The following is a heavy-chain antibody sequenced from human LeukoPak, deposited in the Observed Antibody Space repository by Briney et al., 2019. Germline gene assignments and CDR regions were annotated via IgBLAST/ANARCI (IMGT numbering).Heavy chain of an antibody. CDR2: ISSSSSYI. D-gene: IGHD3-22*01. Sequence: GGSLRLSCAASGFTFSSYSMNLVRQAPGKGLEWVSSISSSSSYIYYADSVKGRFTISRDNAKNSLYLQMNSLRAEDTAVYYCARAQSNRRHYDSSGYYYPSDFDYWGQGTLVTVSS. V-gene: IGHV3-21*01. CDR1: GFTFSSYS. J-gene: IGHJ4*02. CDR3: ARAQSNRRHYDSSGYYYPSDFDY.